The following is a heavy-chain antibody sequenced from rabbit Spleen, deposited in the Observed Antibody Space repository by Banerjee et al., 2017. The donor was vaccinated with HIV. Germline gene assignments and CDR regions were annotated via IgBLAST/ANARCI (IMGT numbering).Heavy chain of an antibody. J-gene: IGHJ4*01. CDR1: GFDFSSYW. D-gene: IGHD6-1*01. CDR2: IYGGSSGTT. Sequence: QEQLEESGGDLVKPGASLTLTCTASGFDFSSYWTCWVRQAPGKGLEWIACIYGGSSGTTYCASWAKRRFSISKTSSTVTLQLTSLTAADTATYFCARGWPSDGDGYDLWGPGTPVTVS. CDR3: ARGWPSDGDGYDL. V-gene: IGHV1S45*01.